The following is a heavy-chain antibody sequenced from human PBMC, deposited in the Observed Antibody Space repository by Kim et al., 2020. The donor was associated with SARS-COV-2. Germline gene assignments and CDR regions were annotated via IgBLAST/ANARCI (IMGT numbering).Heavy chain of an antibody. D-gene: IGHD2-2*01. Sequence: ASVKVSCKASGYTFTSYAMNWVRQAPGQGLEWMGWINTNTGNPTYAQGFTGRFVFSLDTSVSTAYLQISSLKAEDTAVYYCARAQVVPADGIHRYNWFDPWGQGTLVTVSS. CDR1: GYTFTSYA. CDR2: INTNTGNP. V-gene: IGHV7-4-1*02. J-gene: IGHJ5*02. CDR3: ARAQVVPADGIHRYNWFDP.